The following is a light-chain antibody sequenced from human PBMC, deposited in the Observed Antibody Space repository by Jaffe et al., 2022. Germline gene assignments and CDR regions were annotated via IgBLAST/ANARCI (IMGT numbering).Light chain of an antibody. CDR2: DVS. CDR3: SSYTTSTTLDV. CDR1: GIDVGAYDY. V-gene: IGLV2-14*03. J-gene: IGLJ1*01. Sequence: QSALTQPASVSGSPGQSITISCTGTGIDVGAYDYVSWYQQHPGKAPKLMIYDVSNRPSGVSNRFSGSKSGNTASLTISGLQAEDEADYYCSSYTTSTTLDVFGTGTKVTVL.